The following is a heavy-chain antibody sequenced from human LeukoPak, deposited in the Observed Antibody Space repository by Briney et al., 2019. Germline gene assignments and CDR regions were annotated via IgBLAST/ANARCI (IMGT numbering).Heavy chain of an antibody. CDR3: ARDRISPRTGDNPYDFDY. CDR1: GGTFSSYA. Sequence: SVKVSCKASGGTFSSYAISWVRQAPGQGLEWMGRIIPIFGTANYAQKFQGRVTITTDESTSTAYMELSSLRSEDTAVYYCARDRISPRTGDNPYDFDYWGQGTLVTVSS. CDR2: IIPIFGTA. D-gene: IGHD7-27*01. V-gene: IGHV1-69*05. J-gene: IGHJ4*02.